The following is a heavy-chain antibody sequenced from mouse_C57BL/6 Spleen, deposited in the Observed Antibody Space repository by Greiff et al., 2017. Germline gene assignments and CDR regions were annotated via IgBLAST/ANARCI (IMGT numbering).Heavy chain of an antibody. V-gene: IGHV5-17*01. J-gene: IGHJ3*01. D-gene: IGHD2-4*01. Sequence: EVQLVESGGGLVTPGGSLKLSCAASGFTFSDYGMHWVRQAPEKGLEWVAYISSGSSTIYYADTVKGRFTISRDNAKNTLFLQMTSLRSEDTAMYYCATPYDYDEVWFAYWCQGTLVTVSA. CDR2: ISSGSSTI. CDR1: GFTFSDYG. CDR3: ATPYDYDEVWFAY.